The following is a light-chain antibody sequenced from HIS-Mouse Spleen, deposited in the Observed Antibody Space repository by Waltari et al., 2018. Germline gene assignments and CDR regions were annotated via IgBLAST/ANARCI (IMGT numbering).Light chain of an antibody. V-gene: IGLV3-10*01. CDR2: EDS. CDR1: AFPKQY. J-gene: IGLJ2*01. Sequence: SYELTQPPSVSASPGQTARITFSGDAFPKQYAYWYQQKSGQAPVLVIYEDSKRPSGIPERFSGSSSGTMATLTISGAQVEDEADYYCYSTDSSGNHRVFGGGTKLTVL. CDR3: YSTDSSGNHRV.